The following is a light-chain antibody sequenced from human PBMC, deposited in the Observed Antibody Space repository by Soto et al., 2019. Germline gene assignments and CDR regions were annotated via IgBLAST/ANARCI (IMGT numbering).Light chain of an antibody. CDR2: EVS. CDR3: QTWGTGMV. Sequence: QSVLTQPPSASGSPGQSVTISCTGTSSDVGGYDYVSWYQQHPGKAPKLMIYEVSKRPSGVPDRFSGSKSGNTASLTVSGLQAEDEADYYCQTWGTGMVLGGGTKLTVL. V-gene: IGLV2-8*01. J-gene: IGLJ3*02. CDR1: SSDVGGYDY.